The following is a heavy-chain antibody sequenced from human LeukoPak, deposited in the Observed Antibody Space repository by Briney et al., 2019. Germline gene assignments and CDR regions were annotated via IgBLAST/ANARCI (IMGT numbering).Heavy chain of an antibody. CDR3: VRVDGGY. J-gene: IGHJ4*02. CDR2: INSDGSTT. V-gene: IGHV3-74*01. D-gene: IGHD3-16*01. Sequence: GGSLRLSCAASGFTFSSYGMHWVRQGPGKGLVLVSRINSDGSTTNYEDSVKGRVTISRDNAKKTRYLQMNSLRAEDTAVYYCVRVDGGYWGQGTLVTVSS. CDR1: GFTFSSYG.